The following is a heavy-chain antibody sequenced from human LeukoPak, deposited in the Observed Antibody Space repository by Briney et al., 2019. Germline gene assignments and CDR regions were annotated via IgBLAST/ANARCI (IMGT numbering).Heavy chain of an antibody. CDR3: ARVGYDFWSGYYGEVNYYYMDV. Sequence: SETLSLTCAVYGGSFSGYYWSWIRQPPGKGLESIGEINHSGSTNYNPSLKSRVTISVDTSKNQFSLKLSSVTAADTAVYYCARVGYDFWSGYYGEVNYYYMDVWGKGTTVTVSS. J-gene: IGHJ6*03. CDR2: INHSGST. D-gene: IGHD3-3*01. V-gene: IGHV4-34*01. CDR1: GGSFSGYY.